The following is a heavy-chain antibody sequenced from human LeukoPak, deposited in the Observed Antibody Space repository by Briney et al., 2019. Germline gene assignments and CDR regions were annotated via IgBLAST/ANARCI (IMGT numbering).Heavy chain of an antibody. CDR3: ARDRGDGDYVEYLQH. Sequence: SVKVSCKASGGTFSSYAISWVRQAPGQGLEWMGGIIPIFGTANYAQKFQGRVTITADKSTSTAYMELSSLRSEDTAVYYCARDRGDGDYVEYLQHWGQGTLVTVSS. V-gene: IGHV1-69*06. CDR1: GGTFSSYA. D-gene: IGHD4-17*01. CDR2: IIPIFGTA. J-gene: IGHJ1*01.